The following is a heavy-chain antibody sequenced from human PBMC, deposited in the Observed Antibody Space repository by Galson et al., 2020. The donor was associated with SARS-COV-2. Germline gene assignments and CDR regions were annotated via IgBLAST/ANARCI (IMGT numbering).Heavy chain of an antibody. Sequence: SETLSLTCAVSGVSISTTNYWSWIRQAPGKRLEWIGSVYPSGSTYFNPSLKSRVTISLDTSKNQFSLRLTSVTAADTALYYCARQGGTMIVLLTVSCWFFDLWGRGTLVTVSS. V-gene: IGHV4-38-2*01. CDR3: ARQGGTMIVLLTVSCWFFDL. CDR2: VYPSGST. CDR1: GVSISTTNY. J-gene: IGHJ2*01. D-gene: IGHD3-16*01.